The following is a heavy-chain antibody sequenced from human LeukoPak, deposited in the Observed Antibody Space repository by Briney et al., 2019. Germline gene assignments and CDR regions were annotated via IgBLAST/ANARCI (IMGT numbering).Heavy chain of an antibody. CDR3: VEEGRFLGDYGLDV. J-gene: IGHJ6*02. Sequence: PSETLSLTCTVSGGSISSGGHYWTWIRQHPGKGLEWIGYINHSGSTYYNPSLKGRVTTSMDTSKNQFSLNLRSVTAADTAVYYCVEEGRFLGDYGLDVWGQGTTVIVSS. V-gene: IGHV4-31*03. CDR2: INHSGST. CDR1: GGSISSGGHY. D-gene: IGHD3-3*01.